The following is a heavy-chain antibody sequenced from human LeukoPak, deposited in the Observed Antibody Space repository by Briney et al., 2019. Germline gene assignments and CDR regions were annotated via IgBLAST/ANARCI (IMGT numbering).Heavy chain of an antibody. Sequence: PGGSLRLSCAASGFTFSSYSMNWVRQAPGKGLEWVSYISSSSSTIYYADSVKGRFTISRDNAKNSLYLQMNSLRAEDTAVYYCARGAVAGTDYWGQGTLVTVPS. CDR3: ARGAVAGTDY. J-gene: IGHJ4*02. CDR2: ISSSSSTI. V-gene: IGHV3-48*01. CDR1: GFTFSSYS. D-gene: IGHD6-19*01.